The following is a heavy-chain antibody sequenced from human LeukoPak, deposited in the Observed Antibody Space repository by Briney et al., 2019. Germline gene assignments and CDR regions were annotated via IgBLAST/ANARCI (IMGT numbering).Heavy chain of an antibody. CDR3: ATLYNWNDVGYFDY. J-gene: IGHJ4*02. CDR2: INPSGGST. V-gene: IGHV1-46*01. CDR1: GYTFTSYY. D-gene: IGHD1-1*01. Sequence: ASVKVSCKASGYTFTSYYTHWVRQAPGQGLEWMRIINPSGGSTSYAQKFQGRVTMTRDTSTSTVYMELSSLRSEDTAVYYCATLYNWNDVGYFDYWGQGTLVTVSS.